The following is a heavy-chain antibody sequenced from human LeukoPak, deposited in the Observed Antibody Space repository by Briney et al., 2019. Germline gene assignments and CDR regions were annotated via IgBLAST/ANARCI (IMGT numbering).Heavy chain of an antibody. Sequence: PGGSLRLSCEASGFTFSNYWMSWVRQAPGKGLEWVANIKQDGSEKYYVDSVKGRFTISRDNAKNSLYLQMNSLRAEDTAVYYCARDPSSYDAFDIWGQGTMVTVSS. CDR3: ARDPSSYDAFDI. V-gene: IGHV3-7*01. J-gene: IGHJ3*02. D-gene: IGHD6-13*01. CDR1: GFTFSNYW. CDR2: IKQDGSEK.